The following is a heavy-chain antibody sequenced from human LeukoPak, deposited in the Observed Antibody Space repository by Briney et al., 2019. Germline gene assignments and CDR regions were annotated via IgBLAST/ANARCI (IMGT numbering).Heavy chain of an antibody. Sequence: GGSLRLSCAASGFTFSSYWMSWVRPAPGKGLEWVANIKQDGSEKYYVDSVKGRFTISRDNAKNSLYLQMNSLRAEDTAVYYCARLHGSGSYYPRYFDYWGQGTLVTVSS. CDR3: ARLHGSGSYYPRYFDY. CDR1: GFTFSSYW. V-gene: IGHV3-7*01. CDR2: IKQDGSEK. D-gene: IGHD3-10*01. J-gene: IGHJ4*02.